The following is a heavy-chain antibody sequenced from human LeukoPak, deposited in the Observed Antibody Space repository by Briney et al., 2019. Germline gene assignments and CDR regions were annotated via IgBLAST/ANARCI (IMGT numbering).Heavy chain of an antibody. D-gene: IGHD3-9*01. CDR2: ISAYNGNT. CDR1: VYTFTSYG. J-gene: IGHJ4*02. V-gene: IGHV1-18*01. Sequence: GASVKVSCKASVYTFTSYGISWVRQAPGQGLEWMGWISAYNGNTNYAQKLQGRVTMTTDTSTSTAYMELRSLRSDDTAVYYCARDRGYYDILTGYYGFDYWGQGTLVTVSS. CDR3: ARDRGYYDILTGYYGFDY.